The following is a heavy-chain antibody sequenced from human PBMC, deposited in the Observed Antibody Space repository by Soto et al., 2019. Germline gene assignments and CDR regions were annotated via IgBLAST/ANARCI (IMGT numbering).Heavy chain of an antibody. CDR3: ARDPRIMITFGGVIDSPYYFDY. J-gene: IGHJ4*02. Sequence: GGSLRLSCAASGFTFSSYAMHWVRQAPGKGLEYVSAISSNGGSTYYANSVKGRFTISRDNSKNTLYLQMGSLRAEDMAVYYCARDPRIMITFGGVIDSPYYFDYWGQGTLVTVSS. V-gene: IGHV3-64*01. CDR2: ISSNGGST. CDR1: GFTFSSYA. D-gene: IGHD3-16*02.